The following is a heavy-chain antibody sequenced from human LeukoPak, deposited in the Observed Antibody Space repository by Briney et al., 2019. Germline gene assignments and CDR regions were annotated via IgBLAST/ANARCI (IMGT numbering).Heavy chain of an antibody. D-gene: IGHD1-26*01. Sequence: PGGSLRLSCAASGFTVSSNYMSWVRQAPGKGLEWVSVIYSGGSTYYADSVKGRFTISRHNSKNTLYLQMNSLRAEDTAVYYCAKEGTTDSGSYYTSGDAFDIWGQGAMVTVSS. V-gene: IGHV3-53*01. CDR1: GFTVSSNY. J-gene: IGHJ3*02. CDR3: AKEGTTDSGSYYTSGDAFDI. CDR2: IYSGGST.